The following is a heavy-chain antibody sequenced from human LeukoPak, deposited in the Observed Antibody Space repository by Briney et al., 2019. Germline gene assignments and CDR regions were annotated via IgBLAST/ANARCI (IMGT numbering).Heavy chain of an antibody. J-gene: IGHJ6*02. D-gene: IGHD3-10*01. CDR1: GFTFSSYA. V-gene: IGHV3-30-3*01. CDR2: ISYDGSNK. Sequence: TGGSLRLSCAASGFTFSSYAMPWVRQAPGKGLEWVAVISYDGSNKYYADSVKGRFTISRDNSKNTLYLQMNSLRAEDTAVYYCARNGSGSYYVYYYYYGMDVWGQGTTVTVSS. CDR3: ARNGSGSYYVYYYYYGMDV.